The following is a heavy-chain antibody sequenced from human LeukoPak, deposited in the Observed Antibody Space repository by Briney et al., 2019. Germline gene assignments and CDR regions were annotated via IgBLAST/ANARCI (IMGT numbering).Heavy chain of an antibody. CDR1: GYTFTSYG. CDR2: ISAYNGNT. V-gene: IGHV1-18*01. J-gene: IGHJ5*02. CDR3: ARVVVPAAIGNWFDP. Sequence: ASVKVCCKASGYTFTSYGISWVRQAPGQGLEWMGWISAYNGNTNYAQKLQGRVTMTTDTSTSTAYMELRSLRSDDTAVYYCARVVVPAAIGNWFDPWGQGTLVTVSS. D-gene: IGHD2-2*02.